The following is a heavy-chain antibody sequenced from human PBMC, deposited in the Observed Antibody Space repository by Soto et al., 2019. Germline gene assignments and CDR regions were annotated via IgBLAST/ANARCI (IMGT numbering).Heavy chain of an antibody. CDR1: GGSISSGDYY. CDR2: IYYSGST. CDR3: ARAGNYDVLSGRMYYFDS. V-gene: IGHV4-30-4*01. D-gene: IGHD3-3*01. Sequence: SETLSLTCTVSGGSISSGDYYWSWIRQPPGKGLEWIGYIYYSGSTYYNPSLKSRVTISVDTSNSQFSLRLSSVAAADTAVYFCARAGNYDVLSGRMYYFDSWGQGTPVTVSS. J-gene: IGHJ4*02.